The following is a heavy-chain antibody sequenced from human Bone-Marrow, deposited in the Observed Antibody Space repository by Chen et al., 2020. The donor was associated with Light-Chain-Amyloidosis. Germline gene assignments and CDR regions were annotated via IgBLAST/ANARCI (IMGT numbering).Heavy chain of an antibody. V-gene: IGHV5-51*01. D-gene: IGHD5-12*01. Sequence: EGQLEQSGPEGKKPGETRKNSCKGAGYTIPNYWIGWVRQMPGKGLEWMGVIYPDHPDARYTPSFEGQVTISADKSITPAYLQWRSLKASDTAMYYCARRRDGYNFDYWGQGTLVTVSS. CDR1: GYTIPNYW. CDR2: IYPDHPDA. J-gene: IGHJ4*02. CDR3: ARRRDGYNFDY.